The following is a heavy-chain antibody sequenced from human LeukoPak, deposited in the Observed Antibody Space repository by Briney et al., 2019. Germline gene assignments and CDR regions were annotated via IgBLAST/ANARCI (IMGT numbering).Heavy chain of an antibody. CDR3: ARSRVGDY. CDR1: GFTFSTYN. V-gene: IGHV3-21*01. Sequence: GGSLRLSCAASGFTFSTYNMNWVRQAPGKGLEWVSSITSSSSYIYYADSVKGRFTISRDNAKNSLYLQMNSLRAEDTAVYYCARSRVGDYWGQGTLVTVSS. CDR2: ITSSSSYI. J-gene: IGHJ4*02. D-gene: IGHD2-2*01.